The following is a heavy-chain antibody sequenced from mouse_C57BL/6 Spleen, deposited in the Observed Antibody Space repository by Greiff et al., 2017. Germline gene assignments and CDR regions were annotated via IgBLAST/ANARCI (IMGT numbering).Heavy chain of an antibody. CDR2: IYPRRGNT. CDR1: GYTFTSYG. Sequence: QVQLQQSGAELARPGASVKLSCKASGYTFTSYGISWVKQRTGQGLEWIGEIYPRRGNTYYNEKFKGKATLTADKSSSTAYMELRSLTSEDSAVYFCARSGSKGAMDYWGQGTSVTVSS. D-gene: IGHD2-5*01. CDR3: ARSGSKGAMDY. J-gene: IGHJ4*01. V-gene: IGHV1-81*01.